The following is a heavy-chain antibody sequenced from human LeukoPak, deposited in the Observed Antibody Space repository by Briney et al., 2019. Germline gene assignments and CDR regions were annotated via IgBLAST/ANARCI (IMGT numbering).Heavy chain of an antibody. CDR1: GFTFSDYY. CDR3: AREPMTSTLDY. CDR2: ISSSGSTI. V-gene: IGHV3-11*01. J-gene: IGHJ4*02. Sequence: GGSLRLSCAASGFTFSDYYMSWLRQAPGKGLEWVSYISSSGSTIYYADSVKGRFTISRDNAKNSLYLQMNSLRAEDTAVYYCAREPMTSTLDYWGQGTLVTVSS. D-gene: IGHD4-11*01.